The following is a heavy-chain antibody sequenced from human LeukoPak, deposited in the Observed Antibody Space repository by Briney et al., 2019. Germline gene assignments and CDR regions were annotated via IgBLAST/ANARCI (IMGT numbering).Heavy chain of an antibody. J-gene: IGHJ5*02. CDR1: RDSVSSNSAA. CDR3: ARGTATASYPIHWFDP. V-gene: IGHV6-1*01. Sequence: SQTLSLTFAISRDSVSSNSAAWNWIRKSPSRGLEWLGSTYYRSKWYNDYAISVKSRITINPDTSKNQFSMHLNSVTPGDTAVYYCARGTATASYPIHWFDPWGQGILVTVSS. D-gene: IGHD1-14*01. CDR2: TYYRSKWYN.